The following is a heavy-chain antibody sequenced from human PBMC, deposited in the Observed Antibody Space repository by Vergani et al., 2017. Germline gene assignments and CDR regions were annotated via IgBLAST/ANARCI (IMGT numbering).Heavy chain of an antibody. J-gene: IGHJ6*02. CDR2: INHSRST. D-gene: IGHD5-24*01. CDR3: ARRGVEMATTSCIDV. V-gene: IGHV4-34*01. Sequence: QVQLQQWGAGLLKPSETLSLTCAVSGGSFSGYYWSWIRQPPGKGLEWIGEINHSRSTNYKPSLKSRVTISVDTSKNPFSLKLSSVTAADTAVYYCARRGVEMATTSCIDVWGQGTTVTVSS. CDR1: GGSFSGYY.